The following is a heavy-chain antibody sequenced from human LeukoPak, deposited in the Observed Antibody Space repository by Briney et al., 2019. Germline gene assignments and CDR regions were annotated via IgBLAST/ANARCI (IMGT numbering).Heavy chain of an antibody. Sequence: PGGSLRLSCAASGFTFSSYWMNWVRHAPGKGLVWVSRIASDGSSTTYADSVKGRFSISRDNAKNSLYLQMSNLRAEDTAVYFCARGGGLDVWGQGATVTVSS. CDR2: IASDGSST. J-gene: IGHJ6*02. CDR3: ARGGGLDV. CDR1: GFTFSSYW. V-gene: IGHV3-74*01. D-gene: IGHD3-16*01.